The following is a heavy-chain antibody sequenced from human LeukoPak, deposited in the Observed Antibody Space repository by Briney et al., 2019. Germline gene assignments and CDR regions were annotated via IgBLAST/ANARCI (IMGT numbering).Heavy chain of an antibody. Sequence: PSETLSLTCTVSGDSISPYYWSWIRQPPGKGLEWVGYISYSGSTNYNPPLKSRVTISVDTSKNQFSLKLTSVTAADTAVYYCARHLYYYDSSGYKDAFDIWGQGTMVTVSS. D-gene: IGHD3-22*01. CDR3: ARHLYYYDSSGYKDAFDI. CDR1: GDSISPYY. J-gene: IGHJ3*02. V-gene: IGHV4-59*01. CDR2: ISYSGST.